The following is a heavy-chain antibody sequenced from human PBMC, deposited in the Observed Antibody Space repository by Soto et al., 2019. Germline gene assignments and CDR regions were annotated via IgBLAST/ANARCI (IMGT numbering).Heavy chain of an antibody. CDR1: GFTFSNVW. V-gene: IGHV3-15*07. Sequence: EVQLVESGGGLVKPGGSLRLSCAASGFTFSNVWMNWVRQAPGKGLEWVGRIKSKTDGGTTDYAAPVKGRFTISRDDSKNTLYLQMNSLKTEDTAVYYCTSEVDSSGWYSYFYYGMDVWGQGTTVTVSS. D-gene: IGHD6-19*01. CDR2: IKSKTDGGTT. J-gene: IGHJ6*02. CDR3: TSEVDSSGWYSYFYYGMDV.